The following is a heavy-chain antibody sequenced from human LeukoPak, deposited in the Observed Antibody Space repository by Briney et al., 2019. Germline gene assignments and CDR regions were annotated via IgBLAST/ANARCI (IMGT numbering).Heavy chain of an antibody. CDR3: ARDARTVTTFWYFDY. Sequence: PSETLSLTCAVSGGSISSYYWSWIRQPAGKGLEWVGHIYTSGSTNYNPSLKSRVTMSVDTSKNQLSLKLSSVTAADTAVYYCARDARTVTTFWYFDYWGQGTLVTVSS. CDR1: GGSISSYY. CDR2: IYTSGST. D-gene: IGHD4-17*01. V-gene: IGHV4-4*07. J-gene: IGHJ4*02.